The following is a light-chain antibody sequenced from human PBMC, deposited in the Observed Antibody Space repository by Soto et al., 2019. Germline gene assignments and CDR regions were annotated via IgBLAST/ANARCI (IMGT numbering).Light chain of an antibody. J-gene: IGKJ1*01. CDR1: QSITNY. Sequence: DIQRTQAQSSLSASLGDTVASSCRASQSITNYITWFQQKPGKAPSLLIFAADNLQDGVPSRFSGSGSGTDFTLTIPSLQPEDLATYFCQQSYSTPPWRFGQGTKVDIK. CDR3: QQSYSTPPWR. CDR2: AAD. V-gene: IGKV1-39*01.